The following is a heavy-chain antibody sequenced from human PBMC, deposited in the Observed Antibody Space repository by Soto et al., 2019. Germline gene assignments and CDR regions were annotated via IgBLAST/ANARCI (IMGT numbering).Heavy chain of an antibody. Sequence: QVQLQESGPGLVKPSQTLSLTCTVSGGSISSGDYYWRWIRQPPGKGLEWIAYIYYSGSTYYNPSLKSRVTISVDTSKNQFSLKLSSVTAADTAVYYCARGADIVVVPAANLWFDPWGQGTLVTVSS. D-gene: IGHD2-2*01. J-gene: IGHJ5*02. V-gene: IGHV4-30-4*01. CDR2: IYYSGST. CDR3: ARGADIVVVPAANLWFDP. CDR1: GGSISSGDYY.